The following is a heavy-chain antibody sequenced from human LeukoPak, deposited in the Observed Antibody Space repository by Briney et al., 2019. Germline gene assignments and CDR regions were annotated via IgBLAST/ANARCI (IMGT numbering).Heavy chain of an antibody. CDR2: IKQDGSEK. D-gene: IGHD1-26*01. J-gene: IGHJ4*02. CDR3: ARDLVGASYC. CDR1: GFSLNNYA. Sequence: PGGSLRLSCAATGFSLNNYAMSWVRQAPGKGLEWVANIKQDGSEKYYVDSVKGRFTISRDNAKNSLYLQMNSLRVEDTALYYCARDLVGASYCWGQGTLVAVSS. V-gene: IGHV3-7*01.